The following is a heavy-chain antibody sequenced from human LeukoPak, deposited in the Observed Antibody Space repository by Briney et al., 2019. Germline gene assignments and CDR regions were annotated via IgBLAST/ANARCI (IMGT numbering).Heavy chain of an antibody. D-gene: IGHD3-10*01. V-gene: IGHV5-51*01. CDR2: IYPGDSDT. CDR1: GYNFTSYW. J-gene: IGHJ4*02. Sequence: GESLKISCKVSGYNFTSYWIGWVRQMPGIGLEWMGIIYPGDSDTRYSPSFQGQVTMSADRSINTAYLQWSSLKASDTAMYYCARIDGAYFDYWGQGTLVTVSS. CDR3: ARIDGAYFDY.